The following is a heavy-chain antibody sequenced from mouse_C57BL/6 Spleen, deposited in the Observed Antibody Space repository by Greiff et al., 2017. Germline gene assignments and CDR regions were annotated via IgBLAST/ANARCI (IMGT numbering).Heavy chain of an antibody. D-gene: IGHD4-1*01. CDR2: INPNYGGT. CDR3: ARTEETGDYAMDY. V-gene: IGHV1-18*01. J-gene: IGHJ4*01. CDR1: GYTFTDYN. Sequence: EVQLQQSGPELVKPGASVKIPCKASGYTFTDYNMDWVQQSHGKILEWIGDINPNYGGTIYNQKFKGKVTLTVDKASSTAYMELRSLTSEDTAVYDCARTEETGDYAMDYWGQGTSVTVSS.